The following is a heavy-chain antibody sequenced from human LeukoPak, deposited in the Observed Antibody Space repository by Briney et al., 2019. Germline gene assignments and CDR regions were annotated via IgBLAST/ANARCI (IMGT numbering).Heavy chain of an antibody. D-gene: IGHD3-9*01. CDR2: IYYSGST. V-gene: IGHV4-59*04. Sequence: TLRLSCAASGFTFSSYWMSWIRQPPGKGLAWIGNIYYSGSTYYNPSLNSRVTISVDTPKNPFSLKLTSVTAADTCVSYCARVPLRSDVLTSYAHSFDYWGKGTLVTVSS. J-gene: IGHJ4*02. CDR3: ARVPLRSDVLTSYAHSFDY. CDR1: GFTFSSYW.